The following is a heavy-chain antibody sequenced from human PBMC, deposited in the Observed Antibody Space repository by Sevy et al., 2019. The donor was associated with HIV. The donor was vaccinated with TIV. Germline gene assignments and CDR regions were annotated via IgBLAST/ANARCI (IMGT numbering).Heavy chain of an antibody. CDR2: IYPGDPAP. V-gene: IGHV5-51*01. CDR3: ARLNGFEPYSYYALDV. Sequence: GKSLKISCEGSGYSFTHYWIAWVRQIPGKGLEWMGIIYPGDPAPTYSPSFQGRVTISADKSINIAYLQWSRLRASDTDIYYCARLNGFEPYSYYALDVWGQGTTVTVSS. D-gene: IGHD5-12*01. CDR1: GYSFTHYW. J-gene: IGHJ6*02.